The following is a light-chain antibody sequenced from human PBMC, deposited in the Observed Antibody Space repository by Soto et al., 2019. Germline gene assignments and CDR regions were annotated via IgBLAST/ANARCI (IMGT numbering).Light chain of an antibody. CDR2: DAS. V-gene: IGKV3-15*01. CDR3: QQYSNWPLYS. Sequence: EIVMTQSPATLSVSPGVRATLSCRASQSVSNNLAWYQQKPGQAPRLLMYDASTSATGIPARFSGSGSGMEFTLTISSLQSEDFAVYYCQQYSNWPLYSFGQGTRLELK. J-gene: IGKJ2*03. CDR1: QSVSNN.